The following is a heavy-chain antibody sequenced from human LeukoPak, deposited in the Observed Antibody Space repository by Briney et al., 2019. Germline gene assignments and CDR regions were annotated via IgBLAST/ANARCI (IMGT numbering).Heavy chain of an antibody. CDR1: GFTFSSYS. V-gene: IGHV3-21*01. J-gene: IGHJ6*03. D-gene: IGHD2-2*02. CDR2: ISSSSSYI. Sequence: GGSLRLSCAASGFTFSSYSMNWVRQAPGKGLEWVSSISSSSSYIYYADSVKGRFTISRDNSKNTLYLQMNSLRAEDTAVYYCARDSLPLGYCSSTSCYTSMDVWGKGTTVTVSS. CDR3: ARDSLPLGYCSSTSCYTSMDV.